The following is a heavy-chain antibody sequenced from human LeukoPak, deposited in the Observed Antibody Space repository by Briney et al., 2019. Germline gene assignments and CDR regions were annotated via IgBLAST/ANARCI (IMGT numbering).Heavy chain of an antibody. J-gene: IGHJ6*03. CDR1: VYTFTGYY. CDR3: ARSRPSTAGRFYYYMDV. D-gene: IGHD6-13*01. Sequence: ASVKVSCKASVYTFTGYYMHWVRQAPGQGLEWMGRINPNSGGTNYAQKFQGRVTMTRDTSISTAYMELSRLRSDDTAVYYCARSRPSTAGRFYYYMDVRGKGTTVTVSS. V-gene: IGHV1-2*06. CDR2: INPNSGGT.